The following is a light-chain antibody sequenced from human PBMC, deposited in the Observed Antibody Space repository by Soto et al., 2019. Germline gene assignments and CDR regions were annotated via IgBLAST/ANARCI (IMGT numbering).Light chain of an antibody. CDR1: QSVLSSSNNKNY. J-gene: IGKJ3*01. V-gene: IGKV4-1*01. CDR2: WAS. Sequence: DIVMTQSPDSLAVSLGERATINCKSSQSVLSSSNNKNYLAWYQQKPGKPPKLLIYWASTRESGVPDRISGRGSGTDFTLTISSLQAEDVAVYYCQQHYSTPFTFGPGTKVDIK. CDR3: QQHYSTPFT.